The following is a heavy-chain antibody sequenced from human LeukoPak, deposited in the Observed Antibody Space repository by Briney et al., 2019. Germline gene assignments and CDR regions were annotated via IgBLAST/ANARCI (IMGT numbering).Heavy chain of an antibody. CDR1: GGSFSGYY. CDR2: INHSGST. Sequence: PSETLSLTCAVYGGSFSGYYWSWIRQPPGKGLEWIGEINHSGSTNYNPSLKSRVTISVDTSKNQFSLKLSSVTAADTAVYYCARGLRVRGNTIFGVVILGRYYYYYMDVWGKGTTVTVSS. D-gene: IGHD3-3*01. CDR3: ARGLRVRGNTIFGVVILGRYYYYYMDV. J-gene: IGHJ6*03. V-gene: IGHV4-34*01.